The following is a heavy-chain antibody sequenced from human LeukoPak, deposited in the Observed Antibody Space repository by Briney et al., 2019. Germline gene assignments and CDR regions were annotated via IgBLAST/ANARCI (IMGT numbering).Heavy chain of an antibody. Sequence: GGSLRLSCAASGFTVSSNYMSWVRQAPGKGLEWVSVIYSGGSTYYADSVKGRFTISRDNSKNTLYLQMNSLRAEDTAVYYCAKVYLGYDYVWGSYRYFDYWGQGTLVTVSS. CDR3: AKVYLGYDYVWGSYRYFDY. V-gene: IGHV3-53*01. CDR2: IYSGGST. CDR1: GFTVSSNY. J-gene: IGHJ4*02. D-gene: IGHD3-16*02.